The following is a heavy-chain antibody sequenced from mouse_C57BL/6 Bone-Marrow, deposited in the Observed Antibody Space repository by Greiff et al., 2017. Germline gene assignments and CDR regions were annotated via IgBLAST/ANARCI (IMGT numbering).Heavy chain of an antibody. Sequence: EVKLQESRGCLVQPAGSLSLSCAASGFPFTDYYMSWFRQPPGKALEWLGFIRNKANGYTTEYSASVKGRFTISRDNSQSILYLQMNALRSEDSATYYCASSPDPSGFAYWGPGNLVTVS. CDR2: IRNKANGYTT. CDR1: GFPFTDYY. J-gene: IGHJ3*01. V-gene: IGHV7-3*01. CDR3: ASSPDPSGFAY.